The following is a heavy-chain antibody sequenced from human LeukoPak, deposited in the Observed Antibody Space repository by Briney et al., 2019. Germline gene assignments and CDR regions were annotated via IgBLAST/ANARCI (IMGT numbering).Heavy chain of an antibody. Sequence: GGSLRLSCAASGFTFSSYAMSWVRQAPGKGLEWVSSISSSSSYIYYADSVKGRFIISRDNAKNSLYLQMNSLRAEDTAVYYCAREAVYGSVTFDYWGQGTLVTVSS. D-gene: IGHD3-10*01. CDR1: GFTFSSYA. CDR2: ISSSSSYI. V-gene: IGHV3-21*01. CDR3: AREAVYGSVTFDY. J-gene: IGHJ4*02.